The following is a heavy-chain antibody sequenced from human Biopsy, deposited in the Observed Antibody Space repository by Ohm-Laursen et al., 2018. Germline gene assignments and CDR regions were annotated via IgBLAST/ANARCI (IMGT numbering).Heavy chain of an antibody. J-gene: IGHJ6*02. V-gene: IGHV1-8*01. CDR1: GYTFTSYD. CDR2: VNPVSKNT. D-gene: IGHD2-2*01. Sequence: ASVKVSYKPYGYTFTSYDISWMRQVSGQGLEWIGWVNPVSKNTVSVKDFRGRVTLTGDTSSSTSYMELRSLTSKDTAIYYCARAVRNQMLSTVWGQGTAVTVSS. CDR3: ARAVRNQMLSTV.